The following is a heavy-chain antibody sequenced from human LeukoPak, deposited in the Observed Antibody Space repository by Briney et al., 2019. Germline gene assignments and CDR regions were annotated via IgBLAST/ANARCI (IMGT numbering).Heavy chain of an antibody. CDR2: INPSGGST. D-gene: IGHD3-22*01. CDR1: GYTFTSYY. V-gene: IGHV1-46*01. J-gene: IGHJ4*02. Sequence: ASVKVSCKASGYTFTSYYMHWVRQAPGQGLEWMGIINPSGGSTSYAQKFQGRVTMTRDTSTSTVYMELSSLGSEDTAVYYCARDRVSYYYDSSGLDYWGQGTLVTVSS. CDR3: ARDRVSYYYDSSGLDY.